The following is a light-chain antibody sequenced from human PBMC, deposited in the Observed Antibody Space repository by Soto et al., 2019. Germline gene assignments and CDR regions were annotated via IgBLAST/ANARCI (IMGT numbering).Light chain of an antibody. Sequence: EIVMTQSPATLSVSPGERATLSCRASQSVSSNLAWYQQKPGQTPRLLIYGTSTRATVIPARFSGSGSGTELTLTISSLQSEDVAVYYCQQYNNWPLTFGGGTKVEIK. CDR2: GTS. J-gene: IGKJ4*01. CDR3: QQYNNWPLT. CDR1: QSVSSN. V-gene: IGKV3-15*01.